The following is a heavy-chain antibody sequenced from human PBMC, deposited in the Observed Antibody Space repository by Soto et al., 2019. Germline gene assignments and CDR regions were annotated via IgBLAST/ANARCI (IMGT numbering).Heavy chain of an antibody. J-gene: IGHJ6*02. CDR2: INAGNGNT. Sequence: ASVKVSFKASGYSFTKYGISWVRQAPGQRLEWMGWINAGNGNTKYSQKFQGRVTITRDTSASTAYMELSSLRSEDTAVYYCARDPSYYGMDVWGQGTTVTVSS. CDR1: GYSFTKYG. CDR3: ARDPSYYGMDV. V-gene: IGHV1-3*01.